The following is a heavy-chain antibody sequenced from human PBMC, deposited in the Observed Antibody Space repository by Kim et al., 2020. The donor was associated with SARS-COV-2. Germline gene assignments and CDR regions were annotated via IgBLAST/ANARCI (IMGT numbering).Heavy chain of an antibody. J-gene: IGHJ5*02. V-gene: IGHV4-34*01. Sequence: SLKSRVTISVDTSKNQFSLKLSSVTAADTAVYYCASGKNRIAARRRWFDPWGQGTLVTVSS. D-gene: IGHD6-6*01. CDR3: ASGKNRIAARRRWFDP.